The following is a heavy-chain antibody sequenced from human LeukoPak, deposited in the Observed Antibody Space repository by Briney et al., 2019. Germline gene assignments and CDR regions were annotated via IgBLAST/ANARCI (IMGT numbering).Heavy chain of an antibody. CDR3: ARPYTNYYFDY. D-gene: IGHD4-11*01. J-gene: IGHJ4*02. CDR2: IYYSGRT. V-gene: IGHV4-31*01. Sequence: SETLSLTCTVSGGSINSGNYYWTWIRQHPGKGLEWIGYIYYSGRTYYNPSLKSLVTMSVDTSKNQFSMRLSAVTAADTAVYYCARPYTNYYFDYWGQGALVTVSS. CDR1: GGSINSGNYY.